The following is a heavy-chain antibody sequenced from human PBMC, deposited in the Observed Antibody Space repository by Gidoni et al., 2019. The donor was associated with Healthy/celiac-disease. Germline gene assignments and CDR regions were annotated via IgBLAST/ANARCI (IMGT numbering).Heavy chain of an antibody. CDR2: IIPIFGTA. CDR1: GGTFSSYA. V-gene: IGHV1-69*06. J-gene: IGHJ5*02. Sequence: QVQLVQSGAEVKKPGSSVTVYCKAYGGTFSSYAISWVRQAPGQGLEWMGGIIPIFGTANYAQKFQGRVTITADKSTSTAYMELSSLRSEDTAVYYCARLDGDYGTFDPWGQGTLVTVSS. CDR3: ARLDGDYGTFDP. D-gene: IGHD4-17*01.